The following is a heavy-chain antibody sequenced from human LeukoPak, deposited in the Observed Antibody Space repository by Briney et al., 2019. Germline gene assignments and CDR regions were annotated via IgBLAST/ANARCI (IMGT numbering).Heavy chain of an antibody. CDR2: ISGSGGST. V-gene: IGHV3-23*01. J-gene: IGHJ4*02. CDR3: ANNRGYYDSSGYYYEN. Sequence: GGSLRLSCAASGFTFSNCAMSWVRQAPGKGLEWVSAISGSGGSTYYADSVKGRFTISRDNSKNTLYLQMNSLRAEDTAVYYCANNRGYYDSSGYYYENWGQGTLVTVSS. CDR1: GFTFSNCA. D-gene: IGHD3-22*01.